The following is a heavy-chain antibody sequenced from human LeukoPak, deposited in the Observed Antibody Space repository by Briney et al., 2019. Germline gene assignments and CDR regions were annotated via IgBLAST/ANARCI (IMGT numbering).Heavy chain of an antibody. CDR3: ARHAITVALWAVDY. Sequence: GGSLRLSCAASGFTFSSYSMNWVRQAPGKGLEWVSSISSSSSYIYYADSVKGRFTISRDNAKNSLYLQMNSLRAEDTAVYYCARHAITVALWAVDYWGQGTLVTVSS. CDR1: GFTFSSYS. V-gene: IGHV3-21*04. J-gene: IGHJ4*02. CDR2: ISSSSSYI. D-gene: IGHD6-19*01.